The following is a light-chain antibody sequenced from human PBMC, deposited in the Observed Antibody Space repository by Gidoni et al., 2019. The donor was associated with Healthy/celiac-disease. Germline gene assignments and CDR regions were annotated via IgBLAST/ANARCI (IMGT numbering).Light chain of an antibody. V-gene: IGKV3-11*01. J-gene: IGKJ4*01. CDR2: DAS. CDR1: QSVSSY. CDR3: QQRSNWPRLT. Sequence: EIVLTQSPATLSLTPGERATLSCRASQSVSSYLAWYQQKPGQAPRLLIYDASNRATGIPARFSGSGSGTDVTLTISSLEPEDFAVYYCQQRSNWPRLTFXGXTKVEIK.